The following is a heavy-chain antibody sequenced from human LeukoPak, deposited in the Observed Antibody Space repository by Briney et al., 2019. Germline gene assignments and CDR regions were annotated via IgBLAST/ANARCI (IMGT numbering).Heavy chain of an antibody. Sequence: GGSVRLSCAASGFSFSSFDMSWVRPGPARGLEGVSSINGNGETFYADSVKGRFTLSSDDSRNTVYFQLNNLRVEDTAIYYCAKASWVSSTDAVRWVQGTLVTVS. CDR1: GFSFSSFD. J-gene: IGHJ4*02. CDR2: INGNGET. D-gene: IGHD3-16*01. CDR3: AKASWVSSTDAVR. V-gene: IGHV3-23*01.